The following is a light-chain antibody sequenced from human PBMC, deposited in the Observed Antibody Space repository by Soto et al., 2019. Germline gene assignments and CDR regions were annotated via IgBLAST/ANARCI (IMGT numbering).Light chain of an antibody. V-gene: IGKV3-15*01. CDR2: GAS. CDR1: QSVDSN. J-gene: IGKJ5*01. Sequence: IVMTQSPATLSVSPGERVTLSCRVSQSVDSNFAWYQQRPGQAPRLLIYGASTRATDVPARFRASGSGTDFSLTISSLQSEDFVVYYCQQYNTWPITFGQGTRLEIK. CDR3: QQYNTWPIT.